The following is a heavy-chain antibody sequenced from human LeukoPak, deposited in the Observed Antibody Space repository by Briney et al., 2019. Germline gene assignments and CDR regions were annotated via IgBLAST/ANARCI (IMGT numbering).Heavy chain of an antibody. CDR2: IYYSGST. Sequence: SETLSLTCTVSGGSISSYYWSWIRQPPGKGLEWIEYIYYSGSTNYNPSLKSRVTISVDTSKNQFSLKLSSVTAADTAVYYCARLLIAVAGTDAFDIWGQGTMVTVSS. CDR1: GGSISSYY. J-gene: IGHJ3*02. D-gene: IGHD6-19*01. V-gene: IGHV4-59*01. CDR3: ARLLIAVAGTDAFDI.